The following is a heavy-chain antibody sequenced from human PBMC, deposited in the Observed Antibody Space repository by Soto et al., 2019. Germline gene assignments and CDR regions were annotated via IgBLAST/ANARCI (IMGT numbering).Heavy chain of an antibody. J-gene: IGHJ6*03. CDR1: GFTFGDYA. Sequence: GGSLRLSCTASGFTFGDYAMSWFRQAPGKGLEWVGFIRSKAYGGTTEYAASVKGRFTISRDDSKSIAYLQMNSLKTEDTAVYYCTRDRDVGFGVVIPSYYYYMDVWGKGTTVTVSS. CDR3: TRDRDVGFGVVIPSYYYYMDV. D-gene: IGHD3-3*01. V-gene: IGHV3-49*03. CDR2: IRSKAYGGTT.